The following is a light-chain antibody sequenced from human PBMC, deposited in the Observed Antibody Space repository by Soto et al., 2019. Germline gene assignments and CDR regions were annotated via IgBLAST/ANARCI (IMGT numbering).Light chain of an antibody. CDR1: QSVSSSY. J-gene: IGKJ2*01. CDR3: HQYGSSPPMYT. V-gene: IGKV3-20*01. CDR2: GAS. Sequence: EIVLTQSPGTLSLSPGERATLSCRASQSVSSSYLAWYQQKPGQAPRLLIYGASSRATCIPDRFNGSGSGTDYTLTISRLEPEEFAVYYCHQYGSSPPMYTFGQGTKLEIK.